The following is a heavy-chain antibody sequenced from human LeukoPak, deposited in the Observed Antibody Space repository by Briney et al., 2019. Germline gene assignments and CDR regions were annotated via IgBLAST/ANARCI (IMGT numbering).Heavy chain of an antibody. CDR1: GGSVSSGSYY. V-gene: IGHV4-61*01. CDR3: ARSEYGVTMTVGP. J-gene: IGHJ5*02. Sequence: SETLSLTCTVSGGSVSSGSYYWSWIRQPPGKGLEWIGYIYYSGSNNYNPSLKSRVTISVDTSKNQFSLKLSSVTAADTAVYYCARSEYGVTMTVGPWGQGTLVTVSS. D-gene: IGHD3-22*01. CDR2: IYYSGSN.